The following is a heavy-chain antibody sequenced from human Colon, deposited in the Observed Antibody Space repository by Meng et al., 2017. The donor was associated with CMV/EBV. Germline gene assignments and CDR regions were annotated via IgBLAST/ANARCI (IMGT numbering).Heavy chain of an antibody. CDR2: ISWNGGSA. Sequence: GGSLRLSCEGTAFTFDNYGMNWVRQAPGRGLEWVSGISWNGGSAAYADSVKGRFTISRDNAKNSLYLQMNSLRLEDTALYYCAKDLSNYASLPMDFWGQGTPVTVSS. D-gene: IGHD4-11*01. J-gene: IGHJ4*02. CDR3: AKDLSNYASLPMDF. V-gene: IGHV3-20*04. CDR1: AFTFDNYG.